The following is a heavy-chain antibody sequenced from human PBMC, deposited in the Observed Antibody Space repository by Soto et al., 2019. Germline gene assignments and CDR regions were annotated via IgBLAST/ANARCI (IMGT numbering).Heavy chain of an antibody. V-gene: IGHV3-23*01. CDR3: AKDFIGTSADAFDI. CDR1: GFTFSNYA. CDR2: ISVSGGST. J-gene: IGHJ3*02. Sequence: EVQLLESGGGLIQPGGSLRLSCAASGFTFSNYAMTWVRQAPGKGLEWVSGISVSGGSTYYAGSVKGRFTISRDNSKNMLYLQMKSLRAEDTAVYYCAKDFIGTSADAFDIWGQGTVVTVSS. D-gene: IGHD1-26*01.